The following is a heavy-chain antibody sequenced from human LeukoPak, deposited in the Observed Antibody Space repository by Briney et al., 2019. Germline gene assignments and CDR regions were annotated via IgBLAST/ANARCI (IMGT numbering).Heavy chain of an antibody. D-gene: IGHD3-10*01. J-gene: IGHJ4*02. CDR3: AKDSDYYGSGSYED. CDR1: GFTFSSYG. CDR2: ISGSGGST. Sequence: GGSLRLSCAASGFTFSSYGMHWVRQAPGKGLEWVSAISGSGGSTYYADSVKGRFTISRDNSKNTLYLQMNSLRAEDTAVYYCAKDSDYYGSGSYEDWGQGTLVTVSS. V-gene: IGHV3-23*01.